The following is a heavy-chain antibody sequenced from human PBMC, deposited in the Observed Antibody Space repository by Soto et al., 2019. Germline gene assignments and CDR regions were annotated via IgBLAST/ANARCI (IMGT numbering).Heavy chain of an antibody. CDR3: ARGDPWTTVTFDY. Sequence: PSETLSLTCTVSGGSISSYYWSWIRQPPGKGLEWIGYIYYSGSTNYNPSLKSRVTISVDTSKNQFSLKLSSVTAADTAVYYCARGDPWTTVTFDYWGQGTLLTVSS. CDR2: IYYSGST. D-gene: IGHD4-17*01. J-gene: IGHJ4*02. V-gene: IGHV4-59*01. CDR1: GGSISSYY.